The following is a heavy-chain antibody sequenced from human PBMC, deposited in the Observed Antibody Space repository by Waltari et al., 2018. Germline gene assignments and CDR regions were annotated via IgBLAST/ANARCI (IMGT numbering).Heavy chain of an antibody. CDR2: VHPNSGGT. CDR1: GYTFTGYY. CDR3: ARSRERTLPSFSGMDV. J-gene: IGHJ6*02. V-gene: IGHV1-2*02. Sequence: QVQLVQSGAEVKKPGASVKVSCKASGYTFTGYYMHWVRPAPGKGLEWMGRVHPNSGGTNDARKSQGRVTMTRDTAIRPAYMGLSRLRSDDTAVYYCARSRERTLPSFSGMDVWGQGTTVTVSS.